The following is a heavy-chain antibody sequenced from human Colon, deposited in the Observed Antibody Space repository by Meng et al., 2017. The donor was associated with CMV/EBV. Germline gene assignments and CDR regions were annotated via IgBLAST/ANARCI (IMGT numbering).Heavy chain of an antibody. Sequence: SETLSLTCAVYGGSFSGYYWSWIRQPPGKGLEWIGEINHSGSTNYNPSLKSRVTISVDTSKNQFSLKLSSVTAADTAVYYCARGLRGGSYYHYYYYDMDVWGQGTTVTVSS. CDR3: ARGLRGGSYYHYYYYDMDV. D-gene: IGHD1-26*01. J-gene: IGHJ6*02. V-gene: IGHV4-34*01. CDR1: GGSFSGYY. CDR2: INHSGST.